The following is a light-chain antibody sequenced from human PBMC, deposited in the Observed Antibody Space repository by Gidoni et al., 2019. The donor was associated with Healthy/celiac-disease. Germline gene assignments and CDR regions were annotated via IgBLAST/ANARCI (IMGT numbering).Light chain of an antibody. CDR2: DAS. CDR1: QSVSNY. Sequence: EIVLTQSPATLSLSPGERATLSCRASQSVSNYLAWYQQKPGQAPRLLIYDASNRATGIPARFSGSGSGTDFTLTISSREPEDFAVYYCQQRSNWPPGLTFGGGTKVEIK. CDR3: QQRSNWPPGLT. V-gene: IGKV3-11*01. J-gene: IGKJ4*01.